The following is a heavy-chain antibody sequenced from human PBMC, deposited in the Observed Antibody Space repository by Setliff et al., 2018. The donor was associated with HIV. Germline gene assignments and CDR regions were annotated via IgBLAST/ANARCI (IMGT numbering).Heavy chain of an antibody. D-gene: IGHD3-9*01. CDR1: GYTFTGNY. CDR2: INPGGGNT. V-gene: IGHV1-46*01. CDR3: ARTPNDILTGYIPYYYYYGMDV. J-gene: IGHJ6*02. Sequence: ASVKVSCKASGYTFTGNYIHWVRQAPGQGLEWMGWINPGGGNTRYAQRFQGRVSMTRDTSTSTAYMELSSLRSEDTAVYYCARTPNDILTGYIPYYYYYGMDVWGQGTTVTVSS.